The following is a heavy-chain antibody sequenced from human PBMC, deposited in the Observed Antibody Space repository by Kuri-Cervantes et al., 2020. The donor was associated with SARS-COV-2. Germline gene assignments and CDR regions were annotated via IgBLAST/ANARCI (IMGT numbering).Heavy chain of an antibody. V-gene: IGHV4-59*01. CDR1: GGSISSYY. D-gene: IGHD6-19*01. CDR3: ARVSSSGWYRFDP. CDR2: IYYSGST. J-gene: IGHJ5*02. Sequence: SETLSLTCTVSGGSISSYYWSWIRQPPGKGLEWIGYIYYSGSTNCNPSLKSRVTISVDTSKNQFSLKLSSVTAADTAVYYCARVSSSGWYRFDPWGQGTLVTVSS.